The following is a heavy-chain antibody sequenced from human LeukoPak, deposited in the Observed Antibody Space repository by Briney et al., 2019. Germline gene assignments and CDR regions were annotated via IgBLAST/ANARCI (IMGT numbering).Heavy chain of an antibody. Sequence: GGSLRLSCAASGFTFSSYAMCWVRQAPGKGLEWVSAISGSGGSTFYADSVKGRFTISRDNSKNTLYLQMNSLRAEDTAVYYCAKGRGYYDSSAYKYYFDYWGQGTLVTVSS. D-gene: IGHD3-22*01. J-gene: IGHJ4*02. CDR2: ISGSGGST. CDR1: GFTFSSYA. CDR3: AKGRGYYDSSAYKYYFDY. V-gene: IGHV3-23*01.